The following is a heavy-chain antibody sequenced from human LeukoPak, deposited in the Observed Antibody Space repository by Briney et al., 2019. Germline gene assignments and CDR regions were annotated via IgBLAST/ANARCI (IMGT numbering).Heavy chain of an antibody. D-gene: IGHD2-15*01. V-gene: IGHV1-69*01. CDR2: IIPIFGTA. CDR1: GGTFSSYA. J-gene: IGHJ4*02. Sequence: SVKVSCKASGGTFSSYAISWVRQAPGQGLEWMGGIIPIFGTANYAQKFQGRVTITADEPTSTAYMELSSLRSEDTAVYYCARAATVQEYYFDYWGQGTLVTVSS. CDR3: ARAATVQEYYFDY.